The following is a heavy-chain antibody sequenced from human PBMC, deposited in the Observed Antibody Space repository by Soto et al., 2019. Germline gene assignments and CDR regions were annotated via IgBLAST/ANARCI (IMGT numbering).Heavy chain of an antibody. V-gene: IGHV1-18*01. CDR2: ISTYNGNT. CDR3: ARDPYHVLMVNAPNLYGMDV. Sequence: ASVKVSCKASGYTFTTYDISWVRQAPGQGLEWMGRISTYNGNTNYPQSLQGRLTMTTDTSTATAYMELRSLRSDDTAVYYCARDPYHVLMVNAPNLYGMDVWGQGTTVTVSS. D-gene: IGHD2-8*01. CDR1: GYTFTTYD. J-gene: IGHJ6*02.